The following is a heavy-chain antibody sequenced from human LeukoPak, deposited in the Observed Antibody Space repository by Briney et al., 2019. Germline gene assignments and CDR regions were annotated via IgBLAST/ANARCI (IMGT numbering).Heavy chain of an antibody. CDR2: INSDGSSA. Sequence: GGSLRLSCAASGFTFRSYLMHWVRQAPAKGLVWVSRINSDGSSATYADSVKGRFSISRDNAKNSLYLQMNSLRAEDTAVYYCAREGPFGGTYYFDYWGQGSLVTVSS. J-gene: IGHJ4*02. CDR1: GFTFRSYL. CDR3: AREGPFGGTYYFDY. D-gene: IGHD4-23*01. V-gene: IGHV3-74*01.